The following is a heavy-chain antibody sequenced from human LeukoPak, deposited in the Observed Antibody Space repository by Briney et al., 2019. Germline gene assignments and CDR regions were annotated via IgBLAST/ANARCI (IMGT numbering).Heavy chain of an antibody. CDR3: ARGLLWFGELLSDAFDI. J-gene: IGHJ3*02. CDR2: ISSSSSYI. D-gene: IGHD3-10*01. V-gene: IGHV3-21*01. CDR1: GFTFSSYS. Sequence: GGSLRLSCAASGFTFSSYSMNWVRQAPGKGLEWVSSISSSSSYIYYADSLKGRFTISRDNAKNSLYLQMNSLRAEDTAVYYCARGLLWFGELLSDAFDIWGQGTMVTVSS.